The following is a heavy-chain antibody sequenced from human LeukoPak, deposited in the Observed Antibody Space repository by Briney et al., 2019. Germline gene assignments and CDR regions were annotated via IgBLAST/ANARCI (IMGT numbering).Heavy chain of an antibody. J-gene: IGHJ4*02. CDR2: ISAYNGNT. D-gene: IGHD4-17*01. CDR1: GYTFTSYG. CDR3: ARDIYGDYGSSDY. Sequence: ASVKVSCKASGYTFTSYGISWVRQAPGQGLEWMGWISAYNGNTNYAQKFQGRVTMTRDTSISTAYMELSRLRSDDTAVYYCARDIYGDYGSSDYWGQGTLVTVSS. V-gene: IGHV1-18*01.